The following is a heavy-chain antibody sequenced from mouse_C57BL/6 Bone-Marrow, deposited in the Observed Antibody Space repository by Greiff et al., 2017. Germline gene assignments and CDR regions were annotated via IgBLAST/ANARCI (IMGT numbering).Heavy chain of an antibody. CDR1: GFSLTSYG. D-gene: IGHD2-5*01. CDR3: AREEAYYSNYVFDY. CDR2: IWSGGST. V-gene: IGHV2-2*01. J-gene: IGHJ2*01. Sequence: VKLMESGPGLVQPSQSLSITCTVSGFSLTSYGVHWVRQSPGKGLEWLGVIWSGGSTDYNAAFISRLSISKDNSKSQVFFKMNRLQADDTARYYCAREEAYYSNYVFDYWGQGTTLTVSS.